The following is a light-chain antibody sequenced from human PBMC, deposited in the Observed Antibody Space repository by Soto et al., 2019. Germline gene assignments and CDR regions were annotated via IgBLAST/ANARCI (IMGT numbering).Light chain of an antibody. CDR3: MQALQTPYT. CDR2: LGS. Sequence: DIVMTQSPLSLPVTPGEPASISCRSSQSLLHSNGYNYLDWYLQKPGQSPQLLIYLGSNRASGVPDRFSGSGSGTDFTLKISRVEAEEVGVYYCMQALQTPYTCGQGTKLEIK. V-gene: IGKV2-28*01. CDR1: QSLLHSNGYNY. J-gene: IGKJ2*01.